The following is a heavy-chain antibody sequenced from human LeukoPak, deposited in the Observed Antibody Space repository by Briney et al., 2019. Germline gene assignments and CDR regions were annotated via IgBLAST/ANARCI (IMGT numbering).Heavy chain of an antibody. J-gene: IGHJ3*02. D-gene: IGHD2-15*01. CDR2: IYYSGST. Sequence: SETLSLTCTVSDGSISSGGYSWSWIRQPPGKGLEWIGYIYYSGSTYYNPSLKSRVTISVDTSKNQFSLKLSSVTAADTAVYYCARAGEVVDAFEIWGQGTMVTVSS. CDR3: ARAGEVVDAFEI. V-gene: IGHV4-30-4*07. CDR1: DGSISSGGYS.